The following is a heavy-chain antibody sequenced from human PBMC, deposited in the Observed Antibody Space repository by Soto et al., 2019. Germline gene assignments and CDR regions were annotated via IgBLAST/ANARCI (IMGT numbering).Heavy chain of an antibody. J-gene: IGHJ6*02. Sequence: QVQLVQSGAEVTKPGASVKVSCKASGYTFTIYDINWVRQATGQGLEWMGWMSPNSGATGYAQKFQGRVTMTRDTSISTVYMELSNLRSEDTAIYYCARGVDNGVDVWGQGSTVTVSS. CDR1: GYTFTIYD. V-gene: IGHV1-8*01. CDR3: ARGVDNGVDV. CDR2: MSPNSGAT. D-gene: IGHD2-8*01.